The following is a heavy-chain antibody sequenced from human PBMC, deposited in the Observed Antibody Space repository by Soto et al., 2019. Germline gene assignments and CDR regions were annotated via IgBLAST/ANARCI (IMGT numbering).Heavy chain of an antibody. J-gene: IGHJ6*02. D-gene: IGHD2-2*01. V-gene: IGHV1-69*13. Sequence: PSVKVSCKASGGTFSSYAISWVRQAPGQGPEWMGGIIPIFGTANYAQKFQGRVTITADESTSTAYMELSSLRSEDTAVYYCASFHSIGCCSSPSCPFYYYYGMDVWGQGTTVTVSS. CDR3: ASFHSIGCCSSPSCPFYYYYGMDV. CDR2: IIPIFGTA. CDR1: GGTFSSYA.